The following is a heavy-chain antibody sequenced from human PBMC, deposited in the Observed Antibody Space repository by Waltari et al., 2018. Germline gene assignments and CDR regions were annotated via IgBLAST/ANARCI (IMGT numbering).Heavy chain of an antibody. CDR3: ARGGIDGYPSPFEY. CDR1: GFTFDDYG. V-gene: IGHV3-20*04. D-gene: IGHD2-21*01. CDR2: INWNGGST. J-gene: IGHJ4*02. Sequence: EVQLVESGGGVVRPGGSLRLSCAASGFTFDDYGMSWVRQAPGKGLEWVAGINWNGGSTGYADSVKGRFTISRDNAKNSLYLKMNSLRAEDTALYYCARGGIDGYPSPFEYWGQGTLVTVSS.